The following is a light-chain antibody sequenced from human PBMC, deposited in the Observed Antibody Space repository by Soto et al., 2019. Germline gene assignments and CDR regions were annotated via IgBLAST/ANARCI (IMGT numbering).Light chain of an antibody. Sequence: EIVLTHSPVTLSLSPGERATLSYRTSQSVSSSYLAWYQQKPGQAPRLLIYGASSRATGIPDRFSGSGSGTDFTLTINRLEPEDFALYYCQQYGSSPCTFGQGTKVDIK. V-gene: IGKV3-20*01. J-gene: IGKJ1*01. CDR3: QQYGSSPCT. CDR1: QSVSSSY. CDR2: GAS.